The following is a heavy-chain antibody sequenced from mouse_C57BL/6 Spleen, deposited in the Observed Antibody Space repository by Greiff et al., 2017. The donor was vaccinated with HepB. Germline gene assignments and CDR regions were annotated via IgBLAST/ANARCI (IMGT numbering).Heavy chain of an antibody. CDR1: GFNIKDDY. CDR3: TPYDYPRGFAY. V-gene: IGHV14-4*01. J-gene: IGHJ3*01. D-gene: IGHD2-4*01. Sequence: EVQLQQSGAELVRPGASVKLSCTASGFNIKDDYMHWVKQRPEQGLEWIGWIDPENGDTEYASKFQGKATITADTSSNTAYLQLSSLTYEDTAVYYLTPYDYPRGFAYGGQGTLVTVSA. CDR2: IDPENGDT.